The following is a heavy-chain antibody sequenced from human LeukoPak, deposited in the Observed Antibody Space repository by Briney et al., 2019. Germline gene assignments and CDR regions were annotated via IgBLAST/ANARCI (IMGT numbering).Heavy chain of an antibody. CDR1: GFTFSDHY. D-gene: IGHD4-17*01. CDR3: ARGRGTTVTTTRNYYYYGMDV. Sequence: GGSLRLSCAASGFTFSDHYMDWVRQAPGKGLEWVGRTRNKANSYTTEYAASVKGRFTISRGDSKNSLYLQMNSLKTEDTAVYYCARGRGTTVTTTRNYYYYGMDVWGQGTTVTVSS. V-gene: IGHV3-72*01. CDR2: TRNKANSYTT. J-gene: IGHJ6*02.